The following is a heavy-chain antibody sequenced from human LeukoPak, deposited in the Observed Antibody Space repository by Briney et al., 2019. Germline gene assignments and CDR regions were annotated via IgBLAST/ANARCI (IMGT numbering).Heavy chain of an antibody. J-gene: IGHJ4*02. CDR1: GGSIISYY. CDR3: TRSFPGIVGEADF. Sequence: SETLSLTCTVCGGSIISYYWSWIRQSPQKGLEWIAYIHSSGNTNYNPSLKSRVTISVDTSKNQFSLKVTSMTAADTGVYYCTRSFPGIVGEADFWGQGTLVTVSS. D-gene: IGHD3-22*01. V-gene: IGHV4-59*01. CDR2: IHSSGNT.